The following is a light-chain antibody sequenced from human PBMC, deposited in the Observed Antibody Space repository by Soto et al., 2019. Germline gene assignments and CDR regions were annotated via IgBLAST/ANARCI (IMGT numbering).Light chain of an antibody. V-gene: IGKV1-5*03. CDR1: QSISSW. CDR2: KAS. Sequence: QVTQSPSTLSASVGDRVTITCRASQSISSWLAWYQQKPGKAPKLLIYKASSLESGVPSRFSGSGSGTEFTLTISSLQPDDFATYYCQQYNTFSRTFGQGTKVDIK. J-gene: IGKJ1*01. CDR3: QQYNTFSRT.